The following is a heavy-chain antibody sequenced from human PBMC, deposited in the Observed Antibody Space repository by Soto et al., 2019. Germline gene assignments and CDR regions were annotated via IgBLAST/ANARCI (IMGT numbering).Heavy chain of an antibody. CDR2: ISGSGDST. Sequence: GGSLRLSCAASGFTFSSYAMSWVRQAPGKGLEWVSAISGSGDSTYYADSVKGRFSISRDNSKNTLYLQVYSLRVEDTAVYHCASFKWSPRVFHIWGQGTMVTVSS. D-gene: IGHD1-26*01. J-gene: IGHJ3*02. CDR1: GFTFSSYA. V-gene: IGHV3-23*01. CDR3: ASFKWSPRVFHI.